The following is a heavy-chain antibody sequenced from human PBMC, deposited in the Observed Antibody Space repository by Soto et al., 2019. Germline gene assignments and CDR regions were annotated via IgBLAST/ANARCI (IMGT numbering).Heavy chain of an antibody. D-gene: IGHD3-22*01. V-gene: IGHV1-8*01. CDR1: GDTFTSYD. CDR3: ATNYYDSSGYSRTLNWVEP. CDR2: MNPNSGNT. J-gene: IGHJ5*02. Sequence: ASVKVSCKASGDTFTSYDINWVRQATGQGLEWMGWMNPNSGNTGYAQKFQGRVTMTRNTSISTAYMELSSLRSDDTAVYYCATNYYDSSGYSRTLNWVEPWGQGTLVTVSS.